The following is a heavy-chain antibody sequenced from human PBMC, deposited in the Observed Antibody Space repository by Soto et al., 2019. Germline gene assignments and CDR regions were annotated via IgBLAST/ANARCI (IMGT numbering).Heavy chain of an antibody. CDR2: IWYDGSNK. J-gene: IGHJ4*02. V-gene: IGHV3-33*08. D-gene: IGHD4-17*01. Sequence: GGSLRLSCAASGFTFSTYGMHWVRQAPGKGLEWVAVIWYDGSNKYYADSVKGRFTISRDNSKNTVSMQMNSLRAEDTAVYYCARHGANSDLGYSRQRTLVPVSS. CDR3: ARHGANSDLGY. CDR1: GFTFSTYG.